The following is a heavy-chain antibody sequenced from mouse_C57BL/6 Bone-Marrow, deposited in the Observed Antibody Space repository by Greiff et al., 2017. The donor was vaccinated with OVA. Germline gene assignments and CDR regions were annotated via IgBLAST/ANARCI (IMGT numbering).Heavy chain of an antibody. D-gene: IGHD1-1*01. V-gene: IGHV1-82*01. Sequence: VKLQQSGPELVKPGASVKISCKASGYAFSSSWMNWVKQRPGKGLEWIGRIYPGDGDTNYNGKFKGKATLTADKSSSTAYMQLSSLTSEDSAVYFCAIDYGSSSYYYAMDYWGQGTSVTVSS. J-gene: IGHJ4*01. CDR1: GYAFSSSW. CDR2: IYPGDGDT. CDR3: AIDYGSSSYYYAMDY.